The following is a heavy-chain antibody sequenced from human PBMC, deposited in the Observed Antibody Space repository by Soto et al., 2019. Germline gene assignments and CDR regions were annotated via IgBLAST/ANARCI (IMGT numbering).Heavy chain of an antibody. Sequence: GGSLRLSCAASGFTFSSYDMHWVRQATGKGLEWVSAIGTAGDTYYPGSVKGRFTISRENAKNSLYLQMNSLRAGDTAVYYCARRAGSYYGSGSYNYWYFDLWGRGTLVTISS. D-gene: IGHD3-10*01. V-gene: IGHV3-13*01. CDR3: ARRAGSYYGSGSYNYWYFDL. CDR1: GFTFSSYD. J-gene: IGHJ2*01. CDR2: IGTAGDT.